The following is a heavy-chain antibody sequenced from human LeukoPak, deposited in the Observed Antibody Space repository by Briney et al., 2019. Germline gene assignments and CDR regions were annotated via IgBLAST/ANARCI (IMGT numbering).Heavy chain of an antibody. J-gene: IGHJ4*02. D-gene: IGHD3-10*01. CDR1: GFTFSSYA. Sequence: GGSLRLSCAASGFTFSSYAMSWVRQAPGKGLEWVSAISGSGGSTYYADSVKGRFTISRDNSKYTLYLQMNSLRAEDTAVYYCAKDTLSARVRGVIDYWGQGTLVTVSS. V-gene: IGHV3-23*01. CDR2: ISGSGGST. CDR3: AKDTLSARVRGVIDY.